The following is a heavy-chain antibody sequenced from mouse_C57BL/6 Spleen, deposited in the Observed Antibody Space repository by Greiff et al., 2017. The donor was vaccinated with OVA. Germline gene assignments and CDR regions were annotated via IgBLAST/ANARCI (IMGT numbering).Heavy chain of an antibody. J-gene: IGHJ2*01. CDR2: IWSGGST. D-gene: IGHD2-3*01. V-gene: IGHV2-2*01. Sequence: QVQLKESGPGLVQPSQSLSITCTVSGFSLTSYGVHWVRQSPGKGLEWLGVIWSGGSTDYTAAFISRLSISKDNSKSQVFFKMNSLQADDTAIYYCARAYDGYYLGYWGQGTTLTVSS. CDR3: ARAYDGYYLGY. CDR1: GFSLTSYG.